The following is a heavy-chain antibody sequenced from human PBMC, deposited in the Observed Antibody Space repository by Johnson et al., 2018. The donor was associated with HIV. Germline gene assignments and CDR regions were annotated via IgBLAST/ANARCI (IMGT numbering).Heavy chain of an antibody. V-gene: IGHV3-66*01. CDR3: ARGRDGYNLDAFDI. CDR1: GFTVSSNY. CDR2: IYSGGST. Sequence: VQLVESGGGLVQPGGSLRLSCAASGFTVSSNYMSWVRQAPGKGLEWVSVIYSGGSTYYADSVKGRFTISRDNSKNTLYLQMNSLRAEDTAVDYCARGRDGYNLDAFDIWGQGTMVTVSS. D-gene: IGHD5-24*01. J-gene: IGHJ3*02.